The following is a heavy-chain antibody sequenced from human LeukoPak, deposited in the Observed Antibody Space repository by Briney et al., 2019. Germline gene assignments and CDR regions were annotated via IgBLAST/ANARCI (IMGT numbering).Heavy chain of an antibody. CDR2: IRWNSGSI. CDR1: GFTFDDYA. CDR3: AKDISSSGWYYFDY. J-gene: IGHJ4*02. Sequence: GRSLRLSCAASGFTFDDYAMHWVRQAPGKGLEWVSGIRWNSGSIGYADSVKGRFTISRDNAKNSLYLQMNSLRAEDMALYYCAKDISSSGWYYFDYWGQGTLVTVSS. V-gene: IGHV3-9*03. D-gene: IGHD6-19*01.